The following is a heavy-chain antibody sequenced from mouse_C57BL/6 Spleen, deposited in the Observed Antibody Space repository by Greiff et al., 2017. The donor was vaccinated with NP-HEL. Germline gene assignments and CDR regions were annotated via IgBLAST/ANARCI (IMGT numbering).Heavy chain of an antibody. Sequence: EVKLVESGGDLVKPGGSLKLSCAASGFTFSSYGMSWVRQTPDKRLEWVATISSGGSYTYYPDSVKGRFTISRDNAKNTLYLQMSSLKSEDTAMYYCARRITTVDLFDYWGQGTTLTVSS. J-gene: IGHJ2*01. CDR2: ISSGGSYT. CDR1: GFTFSSYG. D-gene: IGHD1-1*01. CDR3: ARRITTVDLFDY. V-gene: IGHV5-6*02.